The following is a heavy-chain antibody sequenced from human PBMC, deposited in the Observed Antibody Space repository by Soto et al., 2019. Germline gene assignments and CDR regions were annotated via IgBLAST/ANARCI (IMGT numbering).Heavy chain of an antibody. Sequence: PSETLSLTCTVSGGSISSYYWSWIRQPPGKGLEWIGYIYYSGSTNYNPSPKSRVTISVDTSKNQFSLKLSSVTAADTAVYYCARAWGEAFDYWGQGTLVTVSS. CDR2: IYYSGST. V-gene: IGHV4-59*01. CDR3: ARAWGEAFDY. D-gene: IGHD3-16*01. J-gene: IGHJ4*02. CDR1: GGSISSYY.